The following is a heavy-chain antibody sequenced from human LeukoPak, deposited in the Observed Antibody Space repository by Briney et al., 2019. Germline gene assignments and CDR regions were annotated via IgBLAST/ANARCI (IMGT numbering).Heavy chain of an antibody. CDR3: AREASGSSVFDI. Sequence: PSETLSLTCTVSGGSISSHYWSWIRQPPGKGLEWIGYIYYSGSTNYNPSLKSRVTISVDTSKNQFSLKLSSVTAADTAVYYCAREASGSSVFDIWGQGTMVTVSS. V-gene: IGHV4-59*11. CDR2: IYYSGST. CDR1: GGSISSHY. D-gene: IGHD1-26*01. J-gene: IGHJ3*02.